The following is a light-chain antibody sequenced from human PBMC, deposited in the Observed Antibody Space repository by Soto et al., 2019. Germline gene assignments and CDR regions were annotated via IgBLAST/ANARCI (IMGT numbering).Light chain of an antibody. Sequence: DIQMTQSPSSLSASVGDRVTITCRAAESISRHVNWYQQKPGRAPDLLIYAASTLQNGVPSRFTGSGSGTEFTLTITGLQLEDFATYYCQQDYSTLATFGQGTRVEIK. CDR1: ESISRH. V-gene: IGKV1-39*01. CDR2: AAS. J-gene: IGKJ5*01. CDR3: QQDYSTLAT.